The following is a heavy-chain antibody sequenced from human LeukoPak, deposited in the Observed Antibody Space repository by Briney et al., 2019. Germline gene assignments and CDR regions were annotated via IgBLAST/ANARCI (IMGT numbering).Heavy chain of an antibody. CDR2: IYYSGST. CDR1: GGSISSYY. J-gene: IGHJ4*02. D-gene: IGHD3-22*01. CDR3: ARFSYYYDSSGQVDY. V-gene: IGHV4-59*05. Sequence: SETLSLTCTVSGGSISSYYWSWIRQPPGKGLEWIGSIYYSGSTYYNPSLKSPVSISVDTSKNQFSLKLSSVTAADTAVYYCARFSYYYDSSGQVDYWGQGTLVTVSS.